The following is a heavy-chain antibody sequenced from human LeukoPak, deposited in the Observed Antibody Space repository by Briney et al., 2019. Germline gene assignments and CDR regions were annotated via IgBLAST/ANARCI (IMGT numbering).Heavy chain of an antibody. J-gene: IGHJ6*03. Sequence: GGSLTLSCAASGFTFSTYWMHWVRLPPGKGRVWVSRIHPDGSVTTYGDSVKGRFTISRDNAKNTLYLEMNSLRAEDTAVYYCARDSQWGLYYMDVWGKGTTVTVSS. CDR3: ARDSQWGLYYMDV. V-gene: IGHV3-74*01. CDR2: IHPDGSVT. D-gene: IGHD3-16*01. CDR1: GFTFSTYW.